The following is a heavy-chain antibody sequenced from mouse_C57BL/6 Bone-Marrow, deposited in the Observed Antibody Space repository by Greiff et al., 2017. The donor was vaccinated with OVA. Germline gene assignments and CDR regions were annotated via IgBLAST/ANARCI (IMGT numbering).Heavy chain of an antibody. J-gene: IGHJ1*03. CDR1: GYPFPSYG. D-gene: IGHD1-1*01. CDR3: YYYGSSPYWYFDV. Sequence: QVQRKQSGAELARPGASVKRSCKASGYPFPSYGISGVKQRTGQGLEWIGEIYPRSGNTYYNEKFKGKATLTADKSSSTAYMELRSLTSEDSAVYFCYYYGSSPYWYFDVWGTGTTVTVSS. CDR2: IYPRSGNT. V-gene: IGHV1-81*01.